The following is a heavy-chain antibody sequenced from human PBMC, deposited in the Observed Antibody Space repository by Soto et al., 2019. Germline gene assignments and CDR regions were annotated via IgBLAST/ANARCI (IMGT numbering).Heavy chain of an antibody. D-gene: IGHD1-26*01. CDR1: GFTFSSYW. CDR2: IKQDGSEK. V-gene: IGHV3-7*05. Sequence: PGGSLRLSCAASGFTFSSYWMSWVRQAPGKGLEWVANIKQDGSEKYYVDSVKGRFTISRDNAKNSLYLQMNSLRAEDTAVYYCARLRWSYPPKGWFDPWGQGTLVTVSS. CDR3: ARLRWSYPPKGWFDP. J-gene: IGHJ5*02.